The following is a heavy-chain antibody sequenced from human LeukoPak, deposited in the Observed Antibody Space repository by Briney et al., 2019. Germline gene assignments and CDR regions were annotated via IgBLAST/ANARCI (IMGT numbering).Heavy chain of an antibody. J-gene: IGHJ4*02. Sequence: GGSLRLSCVASGLTFSSYWMHWVRHVPGKGLECVASIKRDGSERYYVDSVKGRFTISRDNTKNSLYLHMSDLRPEDTALYYCASLSGFYQSYWGQGTLVTVSS. CDR1: GLTFSSYW. CDR3: ASLSGFYQSY. CDR2: IKRDGSER. V-gene: IGHV3-7*01. D-gene: IGHD3-22*01.